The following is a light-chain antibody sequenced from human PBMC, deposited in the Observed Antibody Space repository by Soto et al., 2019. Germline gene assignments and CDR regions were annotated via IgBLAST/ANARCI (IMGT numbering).Light chain of an antibody. CDR3: SSYTTSTPLV. J-gene: IGLJ3*02. CDR1: NSDIGRYNF. Sequence: QSVLTQPASVSGSPGQSITISCTGSNSDIGRYNFISWYQQHPGKAPKLMIYEVGNRPSGVSNRFSGSKSGNTASLTISGLQSGDEAVYSCSSYTTSTPLVFGGGTKLTVL. CDR2: EVG. V-gene: IGLV2-14*01.